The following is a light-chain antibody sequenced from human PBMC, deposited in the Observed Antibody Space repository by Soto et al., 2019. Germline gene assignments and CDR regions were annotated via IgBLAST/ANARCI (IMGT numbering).Light chain of an antibody. CDR3: CSFVGSSTVV. CDR1: SSDVGSYNL. V-gene: IGLV2-23*01. Sequence: QSALTQPASVSGSPGQSITISCTGTSSDVGSYNLVSWYQQHPGKAPKLMIYEGSKRPSGVSNRFSGSKSGNTASLTISGLKTEDEADYYCCSFVGSSTVVFGGGTKVTVL. J-gene: IGLJ2*01. CDR2: EGS.